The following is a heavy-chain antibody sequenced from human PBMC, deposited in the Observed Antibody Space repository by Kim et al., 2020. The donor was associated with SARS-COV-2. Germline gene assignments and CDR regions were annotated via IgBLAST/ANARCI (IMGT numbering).Heavy chain of an antibody. CDR3: AKGPQTAVTTYYYMDV. Sequence: GGSLSLSCAASGFTFSDYAMSWVRRAPGKGLEWISAISGNGVSTYYADSVKGRFTISRDNSKSILYIHMDSLRPEDTALYFCAKGPQTAVTTYYYMDVWGKGTSVFVSS. CDR2: ISGNGVST. J-gene: IGHJ6*03. V-gene: IGHV3-23*01. D-gene: IGHD4-17*01. CDR1: GFTFSDYA.